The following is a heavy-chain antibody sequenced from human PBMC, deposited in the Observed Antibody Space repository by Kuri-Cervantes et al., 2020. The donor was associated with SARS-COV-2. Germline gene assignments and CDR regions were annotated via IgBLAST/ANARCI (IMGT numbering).Heavy chain of an antibody. V-gene: IGHV3-11*03. J-gene: IGHJ4*02. CDR2: ISQSSSYT. CDR1: GFTFSDYY. Sequence: GGSLRLSCAASGFTFSDYYMSWVRQAPGKGLEWIAYISQSSSYTNYADSVKGRFTISRDNAKNSLYLQMNSLRAEDTAVNYCAKCMVRGVIISPYFDYWGQGTLVTVSS. D-gene: IGHD3-10*01. CDR3: AKCMVRGVIISPYFDY.